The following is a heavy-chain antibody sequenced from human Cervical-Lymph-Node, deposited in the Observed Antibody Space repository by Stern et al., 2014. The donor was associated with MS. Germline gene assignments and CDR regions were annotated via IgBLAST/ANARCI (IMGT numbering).Heavy chain of an antibody. CDR2: IYPGDSDT. CDR3: ARRGIAVGDAFDI. Sequence: VQLMQSGAEVKKPGESLKISCKGSGYRFSSYWIGWVRQMPGKGLEWMGIIYPGDSDTRYSPSFQGQVTISADKSISTAYLQWSSLKASDTAMYYCARRGIAVGDAFDIWGQGTMVTVSS. V-gene: IGHV5-51*03. D-gene: IGHD6-19*01. CDR1: GYRFSSYW. J-gene: IGHJ3*02.